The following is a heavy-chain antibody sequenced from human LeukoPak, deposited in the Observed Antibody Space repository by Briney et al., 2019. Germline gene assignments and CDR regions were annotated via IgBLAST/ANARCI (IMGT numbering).Heavy chain of an antibody. D-gene: IGHD3-16*01. CDR2: ISGSGGSS. CDR3: AKLGDFNTWCLRS. Sequence: PGGSLRLSCAASGFTFSSYGMHWVRQAPGKGLEWVSAISGSGGSSYYADSVKGRFTISRDTSKNTLYLHMNSLRAEDTAVYYCAKLGDFNTWCLRSWGQGTLVTVSS. V-gene: IGHV3-23*01. J-gene: IGHJ5*02. CDR1: GFTFSSYG.